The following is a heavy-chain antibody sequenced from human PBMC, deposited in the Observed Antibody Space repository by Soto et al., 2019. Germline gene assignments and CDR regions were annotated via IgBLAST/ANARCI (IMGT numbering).Heavy chain of an antibody. CDR2: IIPVFGTA. D-gene: IGHD3-3*01. J-gene: IGHJ4*02. CDR3: ARDHPDFWSGHFDC. V-gene: IGHV1-69*12. Sequence: QVQLLQSGAEVKKPGSSVKVSCKASGDSFSSSAISWLRQAPGQGLEWMGGIIPVFGTANYAKKFQGRVTIAADEATATAYMELSSLRSEDTATYFCARDHPDFWSGHFDCWGQGTLLTVSS. CDR1: GDSFSSSA.